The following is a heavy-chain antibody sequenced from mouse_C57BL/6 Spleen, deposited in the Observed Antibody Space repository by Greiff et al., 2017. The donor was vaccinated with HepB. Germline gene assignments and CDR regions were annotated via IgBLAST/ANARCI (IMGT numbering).Heavy chain of an antibody. D-gene: IGHD1-1*01. CDR1: GFTFSSYG. CDR2: ISIGGSYT. V-gene: IGHV5-6*01. CDR3: ARHRDYGPFDY. J-gene: IGHJ2*01. Sequence: EVKLVESGGDLVKPGGSLKLSCAASGFTFSSYGMSWVRQTPDKRLEWVATISIGGSYTYYPDSVKGRFTISRDNAKNTLYLQMSSLKSEDTAMYYCARHRDYGPFDYWGQGTTLTVSS.